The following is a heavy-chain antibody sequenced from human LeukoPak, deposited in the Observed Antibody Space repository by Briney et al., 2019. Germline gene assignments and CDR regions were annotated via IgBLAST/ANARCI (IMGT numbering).Heavy chain of an antibody. Sequence: GGSLRLSCAGTGFTFSHYWMNWVRQAPGKGLEWVANIKEDGSRINYVDSVKGRFTISRDNAKNSVYLQMDNLRAEDTAVYYCVGSSGWLFDYWGQGILVAVSS. J-gene: IGHJ4*02. D-gene: IGHD6-19*01. V-gene: IGHV3-7*01. CDR1: GFTFSHYW. CDR2: IKEDGSRI. CDR3: VGSSGWLFDY.